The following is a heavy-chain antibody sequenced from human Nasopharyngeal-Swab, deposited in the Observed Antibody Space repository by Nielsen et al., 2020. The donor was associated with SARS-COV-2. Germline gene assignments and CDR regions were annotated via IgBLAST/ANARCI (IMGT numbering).Heavy chain of an antibody. V-gene: IGHV4-59*08. CDR1: GGSISGYY. CDR2: IDYSGST. CDR3: ARLPTDYYYYGMDV. J-gene: IGHJ6*02. Sequence: SETLSLTCTVSGGSISGYYWTWIRQPPGRGLEWIGYIDYSGSTTYHPSLKSRVTISLDMSKKEFSLKLRSVTAADTAVYYCARLPTDYYYYGMDVWGQGTTVTVSS.